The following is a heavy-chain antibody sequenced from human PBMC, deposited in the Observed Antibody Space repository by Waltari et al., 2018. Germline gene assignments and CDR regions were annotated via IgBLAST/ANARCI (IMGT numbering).Heavy chain of an antibody. D-gene: IGHD5-18*01. CDR1: GFTVSTTH. J-gene: IGHJ4*02. V-gene: IGHV3-66*02. CDR3: SRARDEDTAMVFFDH. Sequence: DVQLVESGGGLVHPGGSLRLSCAASGFTVSTTHMSWVRQAPGKGRGWVSIFSPAGSTYNADSVVGRFTISRDVSQNTLHLQMNNLRPEDTAVYYCSRARDEDTAMVFFDHWGQGTLVSVSS. CDR2: FSPAGST.